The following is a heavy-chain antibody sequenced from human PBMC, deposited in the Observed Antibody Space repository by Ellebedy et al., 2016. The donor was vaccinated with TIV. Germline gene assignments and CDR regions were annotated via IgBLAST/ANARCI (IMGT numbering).Heavy chain of an antibody. D-gene: IGHD3-22*01. CDR2: ISYDGTNK. CDR1: GFTFSNYV. J-gene: IGHJ5*02. CDR3: ARGAGSHTLDYDRSGSNPSSNYFHP. V-gene: IGHV3-30-3*01. Sequence: PGGSLRLSCAASGFTFSNYVMSRVRQAPGKGLEWVAVISYDGTNKYYADSVKGRFTISRDNSMNTLYLHMNRLRSEDTAVFFCARGAGSHTLDYDRSGSNPSSNYFHPWGQGTLVTVSS.